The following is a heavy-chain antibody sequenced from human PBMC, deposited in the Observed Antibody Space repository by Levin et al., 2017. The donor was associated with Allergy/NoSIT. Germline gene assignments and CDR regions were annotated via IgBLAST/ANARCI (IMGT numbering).Heavy chain of an antibody. V-gene: IGHV4-59*08. J-gene: IGHJ5*02. Sequence: GSLRLSCTVSGGSISSYYWSWIRQSPGKRPEWIGYIHNTGYTNYSPSLKGRVTISLDTSKNQFSLKLTSVTAADTAVYSCARSAHVTVIPAAIFAFDPWGQGILVTVSS. CDR3: ARSAHVTVIPAAIFAFDP. CDR2: IHNTGYT. CDR1: GGSISSYY. D-gene: IGHD2-2*01.